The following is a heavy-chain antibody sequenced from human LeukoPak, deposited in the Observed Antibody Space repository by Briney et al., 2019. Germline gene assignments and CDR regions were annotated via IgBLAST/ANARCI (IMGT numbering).Heavy chain of an antibody. CDR1: GGSISSYY. D-gene: IGHD2-21*02. J-gene: IGHJ4*02. V-gene: IGHV4-59*01. CDR3: ASFLCGGDCYVDY. CDR2: IYYSEST. Sequence: SETLSLTCTVSGGSISSYYWSWIRQPPGKGLEWIGYIYYSESTNYNPSLKSRVTISVDTSKNQFSLKLSSVTAADTAVYYCASFLCGGDCYVDYWGQGTLVTVSS.